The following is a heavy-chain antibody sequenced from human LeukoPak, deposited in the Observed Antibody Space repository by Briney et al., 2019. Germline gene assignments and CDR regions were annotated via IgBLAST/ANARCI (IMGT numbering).Heavy chain of an antibody. CDR1: GFTFRSFS. V-gene: IGHV3-21*06. CDR3: ATRVTADSYDASDI. J-gene: IGHJ3*02. Sequence: GGSLRLSRAASGFTFRSFSMTWVRQAPGKGLEWVASISSTSNHKYHADSVKGRFTISRDNDKNSLYLQMNSLRAEDTALYYCATRVTADSYDASDIWGQGTMVTVSS. D-gene: IGHD6-13*01. CDR2: ISSTSNHK.